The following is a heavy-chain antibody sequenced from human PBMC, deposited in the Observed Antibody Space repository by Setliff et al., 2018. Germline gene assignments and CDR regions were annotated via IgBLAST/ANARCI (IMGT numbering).Heavy chain of an antibody. D-gene: IGHD3-22*01. V-gene: IGHV3-7*01. CDR1: GFIFSTYW. CDR3: ARSMFSGYLPLGGKYSMDV. CDR2: IKQDGSDK. J-gene: IGHJ6*03. Sequence: GGSLRLSCAASGFIFSTYWMSWVRQAPGKGLEWVANIKQDGSDKYYVDSVKGRFTISRDNAKNSLYLQMNSLRAEDTAVYYCARSMFSGYLPLGGKYSMDVWGKGTMVTVSS.